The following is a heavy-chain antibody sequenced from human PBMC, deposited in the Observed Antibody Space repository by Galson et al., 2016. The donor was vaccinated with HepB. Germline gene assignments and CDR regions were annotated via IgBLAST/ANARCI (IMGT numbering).Heavy chain of an antibody. CDR3: ANGLALAPGILVVEENY. J-gene: IGHJ4*01. CDR1: GLTFSSFG. V-gene: IGHV3-30*18. D-gene: IGHD2-8*02. CDR2: ISFDDSDK. Sequence: SLRLSCAVSGLTFSSFGMHWVRQAPGKGLEWVALISFDDSDKHYADSVRGRFTISRDNSKNTLYLQMNSLRGDDTAVYYCANGLALAPGILVVEENYGGQGTLVTVSS.